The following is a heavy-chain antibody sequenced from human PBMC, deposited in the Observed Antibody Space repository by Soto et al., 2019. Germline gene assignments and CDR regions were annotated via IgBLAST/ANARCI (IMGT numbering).Heavy chain of an antibody. V-gene: IGHV3-30*18. CDR2: ISYDGSNK. D-gene: IGHD6-6*01. CDR3: AKDRPPLY. J-gene: IGHJ4*02. CDR1: GLTFSSYG. Sequence: LRLSCAASGLTFSSYGMHWVRQAPGKGLEWVAVISYDGSNKYYADSVKGRFTISRDNSKNTLYLQMNSLRAEDTAVYYCAKDRPPLYWGQGTLVTVSS.